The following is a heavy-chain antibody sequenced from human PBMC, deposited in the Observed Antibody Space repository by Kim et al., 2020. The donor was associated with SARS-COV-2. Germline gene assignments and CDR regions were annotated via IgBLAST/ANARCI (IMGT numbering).Heavy chain of an antibody. CDR1: GYTFTSYG. J-gene: IGHJ6*03. CDR2: ISAYNGNT. Sequence: ASVKVSCKASGYTFTSYGISWVRQAPGQGLEWMGWISAYNGNTNYAQKLQGRVTMTTATSTSTAYMELRSLRSDDTAVYYCARGAGGGSSLYYYYMDVWGKGTTVTVSS. CDR3: ARGAGGGSSLYYYYMDV. V-gene: IGHV1-18*01. D-gene: IGHD2-15*01.